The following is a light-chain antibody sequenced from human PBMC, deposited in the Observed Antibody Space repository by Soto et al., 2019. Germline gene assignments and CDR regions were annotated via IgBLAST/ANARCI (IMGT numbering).Light chain of an antibody. CDR1: QSVSSY. Sequence: EIVLTQSPATRSLSPGERATLSSRASQSVSSYLAWYQQKPGQAPRLLIYDASNRATGIPARFSGSGSGTDFTLTISSLEPEDFAVYYCQQRSNWPPYTFGQGTKLEIK. CDR3: QQRSNWPPYT. CDR2: DAS. V-gene: IGKV3-11*01. J-gene: IGKJ2*01.